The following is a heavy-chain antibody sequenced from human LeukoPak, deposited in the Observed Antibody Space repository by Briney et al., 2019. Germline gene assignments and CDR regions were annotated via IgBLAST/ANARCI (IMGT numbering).Heavy chain of an antibody. Sequence: PGGSLRLSCAASGFTFSSYWMTWVHQAPGKGLEWVANIKQDGSEKYYVDSVKGRFSISRGNAGNSLYLQMNSLRAEDTAVYYCARASGWLSVYWGQGTLVTVSS. CDR1: GFTFSSYW. V-gene: IGHV3-7*05. J-gene: IGHJ4*02. D-gene: IGHD6-19*01. CDR3: ARASGWLSVY. CDR2: IKQDGSEK.